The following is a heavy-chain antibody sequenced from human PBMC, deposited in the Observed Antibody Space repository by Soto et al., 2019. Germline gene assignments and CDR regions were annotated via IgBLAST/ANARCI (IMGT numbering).Heavy chain of an antibody. Sequence: QVQLVQSGAEVKKPGASVKVSCKTSGYTFSSYGISWVRQAPGQGLEWMGRISAYNGNTNYAQKFQGRVTMTTDTSTSTAYLELRSLRSDDTAVYYCARITILGLPWDSLGQGTLVTVSS. CDR2: ISAYNGNT. V-gene: IGHV1-18*04. D-gene: IGHD3-3*01. CDR3: ARITILGLPWDS. CDR1: GYTFSSYG. J-gene: IGHJ4*02.